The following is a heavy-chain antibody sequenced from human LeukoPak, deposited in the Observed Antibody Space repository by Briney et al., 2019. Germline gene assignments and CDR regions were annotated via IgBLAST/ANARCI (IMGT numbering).Heavy chain of an antibody. D-gene: IGHD3-3*01. V-gene: IGHV4-39*07. Sequence: SETLSLTCTVSGGSISSSSYYWGWIRQPPGKGLEWIGSIYYSGSTYYNPSLKSRVTISVDTSKNQFSLKLSSVTAADTAVYYRARGLYDFWSGYLDYWGQGTLVTVSS. CDR3: ARGLYDFWSGYLDY. CDR1: GGSISSSSYY. J-gene: IGHJ4*02. CDR2: IYYSGST.